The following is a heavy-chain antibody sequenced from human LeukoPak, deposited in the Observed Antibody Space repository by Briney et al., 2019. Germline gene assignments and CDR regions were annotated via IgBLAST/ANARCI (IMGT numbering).Heavy chain of an antibody. CDR3: ARVYPDSSGYLYFDY. V-gene: IGHV1-2*02. D-gene: IGHD3-22*01. J-gene: IGHJ4*02. CDR1: GYTFTGYY. Sequence: ASVKVSCKASGYTFTGYYMHWVRQAPGQGLEWMGWINPNSGGTNYAQKFQGRVTMTRDTSISTAYVELSRLRSDDTAVYYCARVYPDSSGYLYFDYWGQGTLVTVSS. CDR2: INPNSGGT.